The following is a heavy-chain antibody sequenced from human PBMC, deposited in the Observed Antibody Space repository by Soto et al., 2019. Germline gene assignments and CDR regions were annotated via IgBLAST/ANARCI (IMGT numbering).Heavy chain of an antibody. CDR2: IYYSGST. Sequence: SETLSLTCTVSGGSISSYYLSWIRQPPGKGLEWIGYIYYSGSTKYNPSLKSRVSIAVDTSKNQFSLKLSSVTAADTAVYFCARRYGYGTFDIWGQGTMVTVS. J-gene: IGHJ3*02. D-gene: IGHD5-18*01. CDR1: GGSISSYY. V-gene: IGHV4-59*01. CDR3: ARRYGYGTFDI.